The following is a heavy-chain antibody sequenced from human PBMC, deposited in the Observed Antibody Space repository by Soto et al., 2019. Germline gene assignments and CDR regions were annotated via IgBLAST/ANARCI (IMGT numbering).Heavy chain of an antibody. CDR3: AHFSDLEWFDP. J-gene: IGHJ5*02. D-gene: IGHD2-21*01. V-gene: IGHV4-59*01. CDR2: IFYTGST. Sequence: QVQLQESGPGLVRPSETLSLTCTVSGGSISRYFWSWIRQSPGKGLEWIGYIFYTGSTTYNPSLKSRVIISIDTSKNQFSLKLSSLTAADTAVYYCAHFSDLEWFDPWGQGTLVTVSS. CDR1: GGSISRYF.